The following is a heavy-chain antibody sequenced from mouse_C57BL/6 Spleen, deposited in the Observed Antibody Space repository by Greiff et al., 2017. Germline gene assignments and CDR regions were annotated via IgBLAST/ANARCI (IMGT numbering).Heavy chain of an antibody. V-gene: IGHV2-6*01. Sequence: QVQLKESGPGLVAPSQSLSITCTVSGFSLTSYGVDWVRQSPGKGLAWLGVIWGVGSTNYNSALKSRLSISKDNSKSQVFLKMNSLQTDDTAMYYCASGITTPWFAYWGQGTLVTVSA. J-gene: IGHJ3*01. CDR3: ASGITTPWFAY. CDR2: IWGVGST. D-gene: IGHD1-1*01. CDR1: GFSLTSYG.